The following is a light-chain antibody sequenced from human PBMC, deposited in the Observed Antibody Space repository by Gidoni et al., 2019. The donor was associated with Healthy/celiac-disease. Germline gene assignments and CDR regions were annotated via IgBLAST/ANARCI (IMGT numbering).Light chain of an antibody. V-gene: IGKV1-39*01. CDR2: AAS. CDR3: QQSYSTPWT. CDR1: QSISSY. Sequence: DIEMTQSPSSLSASVGDRVTITCRASQSISSYLNWYQQKPGKAHKLLIYAASSLQSGVPSRFSGSGSGTDFTLTISSLQPEDFATYDCQQSYSTPWTFGQGTKVEIK. J-gene: IGKJ1*01.